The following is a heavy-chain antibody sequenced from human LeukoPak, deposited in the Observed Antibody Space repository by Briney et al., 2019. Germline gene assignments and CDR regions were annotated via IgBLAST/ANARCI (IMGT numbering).Heavy chain of an antibody. D-gene: IGHD3-22*01. CDR1: GGSISSGGYS. CDR3: ASDFADSSGYYPLGY. CDR2: IYHSGST. J-gene: IGHJ4*02. V-gene: IGHV4-30-2*02. Sequence: SETLSLTCAVSGGSISSGGYSWSWIRQPPGKGLEWIGYIYHSGSTYYNPSLKSRVTISVDTSKNQFSLKLSSVTAADTAVYYCASDFADSSGYYPLGYWGQGTLVTVSS.